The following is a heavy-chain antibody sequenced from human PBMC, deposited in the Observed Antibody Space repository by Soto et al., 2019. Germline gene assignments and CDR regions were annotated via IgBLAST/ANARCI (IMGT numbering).Heavy chain of an antibody. CDR3: ASSQGDY. J-gene: IGHJ4*02. CDR1: GFTFDDHN. Sequence: EVHLVESGGGVVQPGGSLRLSCAASGFTFDDHNMHWIRQAPGKGLEWVSLVSWDGDTTYYADSVKGRFTISRDNSENSLYLQMSGLTTEDTALYYCASSQGDYWGQGTQVTVSS. V-gene: IGHV3-43*01. CDR2: VSWDGDTT.